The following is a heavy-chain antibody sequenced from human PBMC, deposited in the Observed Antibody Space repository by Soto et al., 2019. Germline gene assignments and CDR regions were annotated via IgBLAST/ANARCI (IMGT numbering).Heavy chain of an antibody. Sequence: SETLSLTCTVSGGSISSGDYYWSWIRQPPGKGLEWIGYIYYSGSTYYNPSLKSRVTISVDTSKNQFSLKLSSVTAADTAVYYCARVLTIFGVVISWGQGTLVTVS. CDR2: IYYSGST. V-gene: IGHV4-30-4*01. CDR1: GGSISSGDYY. CDR3: ARVLTIFGVVIS. D-gene: IGHD3-3*01. J-gene: IGHJ4*02.